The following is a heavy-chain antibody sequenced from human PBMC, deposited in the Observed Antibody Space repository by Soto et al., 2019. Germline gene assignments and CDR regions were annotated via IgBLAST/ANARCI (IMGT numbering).Heavy chain of an antibody. D-gene: IGHD2-2*02. CDR2: IYYSGST. CDR3: ARDCSSTSCYKY. J-gene: IGHJ4*02. Sequence: SETLSLTCTVSGGSISSSSYYWGWIRQPPGKGLEWIGNIYYSGSTYYNPSLKSRVTISVDTSKNQFSLKLSSVTAADTAVYYCARDCSSTSCYKYWGQGNLVTVSS. V-gene: IGHV4-39*02. CDR1: GGSISSSSYY.